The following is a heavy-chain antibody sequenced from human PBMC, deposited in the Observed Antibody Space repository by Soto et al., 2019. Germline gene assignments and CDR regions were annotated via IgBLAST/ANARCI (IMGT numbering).Heavy chain of an antibody. J-gene: IGHJ4*02. CDR1: GYSFTSYW. Sequence: PGESLKISCKGSGYSFTSYWIGWVRQMPGKGLEWMGIIYPGDSDTRYSPSFQGQVTISADKSISTAYLQWSSLKASDTAIYYCPPRRAHQDPTRRRPDPSWFDYWGQGTLVTVSS. D-gene: IGHD1-1*01. V-gene: IGHV5-51*01. CDR3: PPRRAHQDPTRRRPDPSWFDY. CDR2: IYPGDSDT.